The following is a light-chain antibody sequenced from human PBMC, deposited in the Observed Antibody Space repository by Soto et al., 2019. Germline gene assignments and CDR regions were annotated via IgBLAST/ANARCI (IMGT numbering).Light chain of an antibody. J-gene: IGLJ1*01. CDR2: DVS. V-gene: IGLV2-14*01. CDR3: SSYTSSSTYV. Sequence: QSALTQPASVSGSPGQSITISCTGTSSDVGGYNYVSWYQQHPGKAPKLMIYDVSNRPSGGSNRFSGSKSGNTASLTISGVQAEDEADYCCSSYTSSSTYVFGTGTKLTVL. CDR1: SSDVGGYNY.